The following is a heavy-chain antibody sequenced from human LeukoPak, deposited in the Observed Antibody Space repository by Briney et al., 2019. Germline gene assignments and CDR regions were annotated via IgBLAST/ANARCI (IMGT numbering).Heavy chain of an antibody. J-gene: IGHJ6*03. CDR1: GGSFSSYA. CDR2: FIPRFGTA. CDR3: ARHSSMSETYYYKMDV. V-gene: IGHV1-69*05. Sequence: SVTVSCKASGGSFSSYAISWVRQAPGQGLEWMGAFIPRFGTAIYAQQYQGRVTITRDESTSTACMELSSLRFEDTAVYYCARHSSMSETYYYKMDVWGKGTTVTVSS.